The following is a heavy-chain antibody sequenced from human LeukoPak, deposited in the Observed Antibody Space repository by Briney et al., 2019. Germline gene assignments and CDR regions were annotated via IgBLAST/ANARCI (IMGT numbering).Heavy chain of an antibody. CDR2: ISAYDGNT. V-gene: IGHV1-18*01. CDR3: ARDRSVWGSYRETSADY. CDR1: GYTFTSYG. Sequence: ASVKVSRKASGYTFTSYGISWVRQAPGQGLEWMGWISAYDGNTKYVQNLQGRVTMTTDTSTSTAHMELRSLRSDDTAVYYCARDRSVWGSYRETSADYWGQGTPVTVSS. D-gene: IGHD3-16*02. J-gene: IGHJ4*02.